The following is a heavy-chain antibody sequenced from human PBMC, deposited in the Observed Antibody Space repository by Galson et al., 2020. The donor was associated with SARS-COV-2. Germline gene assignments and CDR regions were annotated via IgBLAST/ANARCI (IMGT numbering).Heavy chain of an antibody. J-gene: IGHJ4*02. Sequence: PVKVSCKASGGTFSSYTISWVRQAPGQGLEWMGRIIPILGIANYAQKFQGRVTITADKSTSTAYMELSSLRSEDTAVYYCASSVYGSGSYVDYWGQGTLVTVSS. CDR2: IIPILGIA. CDR3: ASSVYGSGSYVDY. D-gene: IGHD3-10*01. V-gene: IGHV1-69*02. CDR1: GGTFSSYT.